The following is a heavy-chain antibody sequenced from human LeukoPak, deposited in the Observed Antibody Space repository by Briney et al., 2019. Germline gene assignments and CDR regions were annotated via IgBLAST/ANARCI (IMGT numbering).Heavy chain of an antibody. J-gene: IGHJ4*02. CDR3: ARHRRYCSGGSCYRGFDY. CDR2: IYYTGVT. V-gene: IGHV4-39*01. CDR1: GASISSSRDY. D-gene: IGHD2-15*01. Sequence: SETLSLTCTVSGASISSSRDYWGWIRQPPGKGLEWIGSIYYTGVTYYNPSLKSRVTMSIDMSKNQFSLKVNSVTAADTAVYYCARHRRYCSGGSCYRGFDYWGQGTLVTVSS.